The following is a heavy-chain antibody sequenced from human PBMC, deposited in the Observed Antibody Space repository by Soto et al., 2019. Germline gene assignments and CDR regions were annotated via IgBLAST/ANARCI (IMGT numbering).Heavy chain of an antibody. CDR2: VSATGGS. CDR3: ARDPLPSDSSAP. D-gene: IGHD3-22*01. V-gene: IGHV4-4*07. J-gene: IGHJ5*02. Sequence: QVQLQESGPGLVRPLETLSLICSVSGASVRSNYWSWIRKSAGKGLEWIGRVSATGGSTYNPSLRGRATMSVDTSKNQFSLRLTSMTAADTATYFCARDPLPSDSSAPWGRGTLVSVSS. CDR1: GASVRSNY.